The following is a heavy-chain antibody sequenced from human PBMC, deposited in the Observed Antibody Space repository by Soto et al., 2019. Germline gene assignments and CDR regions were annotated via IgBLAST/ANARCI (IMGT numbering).Heavy chain of an antibody. CDR2: VYYSGTT. J-gene: IGHJ3*02. Sequence: PSETLSLTCTVSGASITDSYWSWIRQSPGKGLEWIGYVYYSGTTNYNPTLKSRITILVDTSENQFSLKLTSVTAADTAVYYCARHTDDILTGNEALDIWGQGTVVTVSS. V-gene: IGHV4-59*08. D-gene: IGHD3-9*01. CDR1: GASITDSY. CDR3: ARHTDDILTGNEALDI.